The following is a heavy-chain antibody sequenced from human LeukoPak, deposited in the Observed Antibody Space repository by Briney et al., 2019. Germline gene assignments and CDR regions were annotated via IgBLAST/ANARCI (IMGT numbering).Heavy chain of an antibody. D-gene: IGHD3-3*01. CDR2: ISSSSSTI. CDR3: ARDLSGYHTVFDH. V-gene: IGHV3-48*01. Sequence: PGGSLRLSCAASGFTFSSYTMNWVRQAPGKGLEWFSYISSSSSTIYYADSVKGRFTISRDNAKNSLYLQMNSLRAEDTAVYYCARDLSGYHTVFDHWGQGTLVTVSS. J-gene: IGHJ4*02. CDR1: GFTFSSYT.